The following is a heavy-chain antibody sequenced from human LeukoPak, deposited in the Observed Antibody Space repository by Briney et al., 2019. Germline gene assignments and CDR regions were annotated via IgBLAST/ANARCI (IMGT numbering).Heavy chain of an antibody. D-gene: IGHD4-23*01. CDR1: GGSISSYY. CDR3: ARPYHYGGNRHFDY. Sequence: ETLSLTCTVSGGSISSYYWRWIRQPPGKGLEWVGYIYYSGSTNYNPSLKSRVTISVDTSKNQSSLKPSSVTAAATPVYYCARPYHYGGNRHFDYWGQGTLVTASS. CDR2: IYYSGST. J-gene: IGHJ4*02. V-gene: IGHV4-59*01.